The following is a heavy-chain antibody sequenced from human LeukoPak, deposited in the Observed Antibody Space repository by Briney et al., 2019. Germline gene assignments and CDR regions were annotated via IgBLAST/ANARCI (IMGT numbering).Heavy chain of an antibody. J-gene: IGHJ2*01. CDR3: ARTYSSSGLGYFDL. CDR1: GGSISSYY. D-gene: IGHD6-13*01. Sequence: SETLSLTCTVSGGSISSYYWSWLRQPPGKGLEWIGYIYYSGSTNYSPSLKSRLTISVDTSKNQFSLKLSSVTAADTAVYYCARTYSSSGLGYFDLWGRGTLVTVSS. V-gene: IGHV4-59*01. CDR2: IYYSGST.